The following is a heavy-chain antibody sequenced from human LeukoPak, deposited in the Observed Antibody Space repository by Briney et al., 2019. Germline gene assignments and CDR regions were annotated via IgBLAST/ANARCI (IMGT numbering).Heavy chain of an antibody. J-gene: IGHJ4*02. CDR3: AANYYDSSGYYIQDFDY. D-gene: IGHD3-22*01. CDR2: ISAYNGNT. V-gene: IGHV1-18*01. Sequence: ASVKVSCKASGYTFTSYGISWVRQAPGQGLEWMGWISAYNGNTNYAQKLQGRVTITRDTSASTAYMELSSLRSEDTAVYYCAANYYDSSGYYIQDFDYWGQGTLVTVSS. CDR1: GYTFTSYG.